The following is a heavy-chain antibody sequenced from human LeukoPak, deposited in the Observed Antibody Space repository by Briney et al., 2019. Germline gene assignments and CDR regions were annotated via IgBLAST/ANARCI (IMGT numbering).Heavy chain of an antibody. CDR3: ARDLSSGWFDY. J-gene: IGHJ4*02. CDR2: IYTSGST. V-gene: IGHV4-4*07. D-gene: IGHD6-19*01. Sequence: SETLSLTCTVSGGSISSYYWSWIRQPAGKGLEWIGHIYTSGSTNYNPSLKSRVTMSVDTSKNQFSLKVSSVTAADTAVYYCARDLSSGWFDYWGQGTLVTVSS. CDR1: GGSISSYY.